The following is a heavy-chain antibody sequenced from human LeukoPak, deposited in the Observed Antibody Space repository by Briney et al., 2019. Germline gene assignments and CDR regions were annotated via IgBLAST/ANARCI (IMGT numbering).Heavy chain of an antibody. D-gene: IGHD1-20*01. CDR1: GGSFSGYY. J-gene: IGHJ4*02. CDR3: ARDLTGTYYFDY. Sequence: SETLSLTCAVYGGSFSGYYWSWIRQPPGKGLEWIGEINHSGSTNYNPSLKSRVTISVDTSKNQFSLKLSSVTAAGTAVYYCARDLTGTYYFDYWGQGTLVTVSS. CDR2: INHSGST. V-gene: IGHV4-34*09.